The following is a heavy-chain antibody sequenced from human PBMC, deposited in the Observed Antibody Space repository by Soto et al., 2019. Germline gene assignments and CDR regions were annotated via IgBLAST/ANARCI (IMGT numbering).Heavy chain of an antibody. Sequence: QVQLVESGGGVIQPGRSLRLSCAASGFTFSPYTMHWVRQAPGKGLEWVAVISYDGSIEYNPDSVKGRFTISRDNPKNTVYLQMNSLRAEDTAIYYCAKDRLGYTSGWLDYWGQGILVTVSS. CDR2: ISYDGSIE. D-gene: IGHD6-19*01. V-gene: IGHV3-30-3*01. CDR1: GFTFSPYT. CDR3: AKDRLGYTSGWLDY. J-gene: IGHJ4*02.